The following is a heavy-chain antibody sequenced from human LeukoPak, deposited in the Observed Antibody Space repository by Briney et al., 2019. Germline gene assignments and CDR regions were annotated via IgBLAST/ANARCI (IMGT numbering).Heavy chain of an antibody. D-gene: IGHD3-16*01. Sequence: PGGSLRLSCAASGLSFSSFAMSWVRQAPARGLEWVSGIRGNGDTFYADSVRGRFTLSSDSSRNTVYLQLNNLRVEDTAIYYCAKASWVSSADPVRWGQGTLVTVSS. CDR1: GLSFSSFA. CDR2: IRGNGDT. CDR3: AKASWVSSADPVR. V-gene: IGHV3-23*01. J-gene: IGHJ4*02.